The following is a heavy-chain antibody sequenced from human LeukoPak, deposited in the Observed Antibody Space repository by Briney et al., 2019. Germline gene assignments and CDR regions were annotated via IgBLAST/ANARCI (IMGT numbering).Heavy chain of an antibody. D-gene: IGHD3-9*01. CDR1: GSTFSSYS. CDR2: ISSSSSYI. J-gene: IGHJ5*02. V-gene: IGHV3-21*01. Sequence: PGGSLRLSCAASGSTFSSYSMNWVRQAPGKGLEWVSSISSSSSYIYYADSVKGRFTISRDNAKNSLYLQMNSLRAEDTAMYYCARFDILTGYSYAWGQGTLVTVSS. CDR3: ARFDILTGYSYA.